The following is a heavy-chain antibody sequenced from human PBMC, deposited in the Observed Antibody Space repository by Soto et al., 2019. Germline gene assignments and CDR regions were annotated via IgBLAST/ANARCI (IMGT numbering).Heavy chain of an antibody. D-gene: IGHD3-10*01. Sequence: EVQLVESGGGLVKPGGSLRLSCAASGFTFSNAWMNWVRQAPGKGLEWVCRIKSKTDGGTTDYAAPVKGRFTISRDDSTNTLYLQMNSLKTEDTAVYYCTTGHGEGSYYKYGMDVWGQGTTVTVSS. CDR2: IKSKTDGGTT. V-gene: IGHV3-15*07. J-gene: IGHJ6*02. CDR1: GFTFSNAW. CDR3: TTGHGEGSYYKYGMDV.